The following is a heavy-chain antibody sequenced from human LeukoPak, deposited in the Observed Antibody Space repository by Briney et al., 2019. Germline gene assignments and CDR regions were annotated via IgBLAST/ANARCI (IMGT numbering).Heavy chain of an antibody. Sequence: PSETLSLTCTVSGGSISSSSYYWGWIRQPPGKGLEWIGSIYYSGSTYYNPSLKSRVTISVDTSKNQFSLKLSSVTAADTAVYYCARDREWLVLGGYYFDCWGRGTLVTVSS. CDR1: GGSISSSSYY. CDR3: ARDREWLVLGGYYFDC. J-gene: IGHJ4*02. CDR2: IYYSGST. D-gene: IGHD6-19*01. V-gene: IGHV4-39*07.